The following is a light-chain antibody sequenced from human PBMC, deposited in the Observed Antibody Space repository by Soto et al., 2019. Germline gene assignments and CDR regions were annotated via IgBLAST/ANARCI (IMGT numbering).Light chain of an antibody. CDR3: QQYSNWRKT. V-gene: IGKV3-15*01. J-gene: IGKJ1*01. Sequence: IVMTQSPDTLSVSPGERATLSCRASQSITEKVVLYQQKSGPAPRLLIYGAFTRAAGVPARFSGSGSGTEFSLTISSLQSEDSAVYFCQQYSNWRKTFGQGTKVEIK. CDR2: GAF. CDR1: QSITEK.